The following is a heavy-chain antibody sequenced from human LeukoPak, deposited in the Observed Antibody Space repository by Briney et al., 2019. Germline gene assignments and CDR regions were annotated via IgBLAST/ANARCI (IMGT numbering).Heavy chain of an antibody. D-gene: IGHD3-9*01. CDR1: GDPINRYY. CDR3: FREKAAYDILTGYYFSMGMDV. CDR2: IYYSGST. V-gene: IGHV4-59*01. J-gene: IGHJ6*02. Sequence: SETLSLTCTVPGDPINRYYWSWIRHPPRAGPELSGYIYYSGSTNYNPSLKSRVTISVDTSKNQFSLKLSSVPAADTAVYFFFREKAAYDILTGYYFSMGMDVWGQGTTVTVSS.